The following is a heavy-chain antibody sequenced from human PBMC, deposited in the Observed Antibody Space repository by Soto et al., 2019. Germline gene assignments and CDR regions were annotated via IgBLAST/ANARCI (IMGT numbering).Heavy chain of an antibody. J-gene: IGHJ5*02. Sequence: PSETLSLTCTVSGGSITVYYWSWIRQPAGRGLEWIGRVYPTGYTTYNPSLRGRVTMSLATPKNQISLKLTSVTAADTAVYYCAKDPLEGGWAARPGSWFDPWGLGTLVTVSS. V-gene: IGHV4-4*07. CDR3: AKDPLEGGWAARPGSWFDP. CDR1: GGSITVYY. D-gene: IGHD6-6*01. CDR2: VYPTGYT.